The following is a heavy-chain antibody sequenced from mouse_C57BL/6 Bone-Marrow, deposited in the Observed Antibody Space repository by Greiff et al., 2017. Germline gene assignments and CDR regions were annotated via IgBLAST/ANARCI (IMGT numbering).Heavy chain of an antibody. V-gene: IGHV1-4*01. D-gene: IGHD2-1*01. J-gene: IGHJ4*01. CDR3: ADGNRYAMDY. CDR1: GYTFTSYT. CDR2: INPSRGYT. Sequence: QVQLKQSGAELARPGASVKMSCKASGYTFTSYTMHWVKQRPGQGLEWIGYINPSRGYTKYNQKFKDKATLTADKSSSTAYMQLSSLTSEDSAVYYCADGNRYAMDYWGQGTSVTVSS.